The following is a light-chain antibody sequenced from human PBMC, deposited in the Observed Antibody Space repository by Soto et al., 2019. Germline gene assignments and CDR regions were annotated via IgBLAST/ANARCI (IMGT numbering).Light chain of an antibody. J-gene: IGLJ3*02. Sequence: QPVLTQPPSASGTPGQRVTISCSGSSSNIGSNPVNWYQQVTGTAPKLLIYNNNQRPSGVPDRFSGSKSGTSASLAISGLQSEDEADYYCAAWDDSLNAVVFGGGTKLTVL. CDR1: SSNIGSNP. CDR3: AAWDDSLNAVV. V-gene: IGLV1-44*01. CDR2: NNN.